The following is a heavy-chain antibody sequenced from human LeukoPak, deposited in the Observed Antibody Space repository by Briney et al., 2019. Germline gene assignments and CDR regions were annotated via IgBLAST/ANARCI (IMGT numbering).Heavy chain of an antibody. CDR2: INPNSGVT. D-gene: IGHD6-19*01. CDR3: VRVSTGWYFDF. V-gene: IGHV1-2*02. J-gene: IGHJ4*02. CDR1: GYTFTDFTDYH. Sequence: ASVKVSCKASGYTFTDFTDYHIHWVRQAPGQGLEWMGWINPNSGVTYYAQKFNGRVTMTRDTSISTAYMELSSLTSDDTVFYFCVRVSTGWYFDFWGQGTLVTVSS.